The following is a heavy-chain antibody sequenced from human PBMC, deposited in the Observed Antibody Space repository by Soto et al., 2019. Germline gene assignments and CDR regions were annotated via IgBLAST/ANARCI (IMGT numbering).Heavy chain of an antibody. CDR1: GGSITSGGYY. D-gene: IGHD3-10*01. Sequence: SETLSLTGTVSGGSITSGGYYWSGIRQHPGKGLEWLGYIYDSGSTFYNPSLKSRITLSVDTSKNQFSLKLSSVTVADTAVYFCARKQAGYFYGIDYWGQGTLVTVSS. V-gene: IGHV4-31*03. CDR2: IYDSGST. J-gene: IGHJ4*02. CDR3: ARKQAGYFYGIDY.